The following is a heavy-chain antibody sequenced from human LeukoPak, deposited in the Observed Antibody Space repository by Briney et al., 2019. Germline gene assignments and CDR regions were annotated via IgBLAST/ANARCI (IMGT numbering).Heavy chain of an antibody. D-gene: IGHD6-19*01. Sequence: PGGSLRLSCAASGFTFSSYAVSWVRQAPGKGLEWVSAISGSGGSTYYADSVKGRFTISRDDSKNTLYLQMNSLRAEDTAVYYCAKGELVVAGTFFDWWGQGTLVTVSS. CDR3: AKGELVVAGTFFDW. CDR1: GFTFSSYA. CDR2: ISGSGGST. V-gene: IGHV3-23*01. J-gene: IGHJ4*02.